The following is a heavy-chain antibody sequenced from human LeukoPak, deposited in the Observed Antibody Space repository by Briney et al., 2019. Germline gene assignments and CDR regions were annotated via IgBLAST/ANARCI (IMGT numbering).Heavy chain of an antibody. D-gene: IGHD3-16*01. CDR2: IYTSGST. V-gene: IGHV4-4*08. CDR3: ARDGPVLGVWGWRKRGFDY. CDR1: GGSISSYY. Sequence: SETLSLTCTVSGGSISSYYWSWIRQPPGKGLEWIGRIYTSGSTNYNPSLKSRVTISVDTSKNQFSLKLSSVTAADTAVYYCARDGPVLGVWGWRKRGFDYWGQGTLVTVSS. J-gene: IGHJ4*02.